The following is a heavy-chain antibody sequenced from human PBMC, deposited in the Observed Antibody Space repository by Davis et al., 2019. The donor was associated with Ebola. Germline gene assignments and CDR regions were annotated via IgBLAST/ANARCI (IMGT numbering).Heavy chain of an antibody. Sequence: GGSLRLSCAASGFTVSSNYMSWVRQAPGKGLEWVSVIYSGGSIYYADSVKGRFTISRDNAKNSLYLQMNSLRAEDTAVYYCARAPSRSNWFDPWGQGTLVTVSS. D-gene: IGHD6-19*01. J-gene: IGHJ5*02. CDR1: GFTVSSNY. CDR3: ARAPSRSNWFDP. V-gene: IGHV3-53*01. CDR2: IYSGGSI.